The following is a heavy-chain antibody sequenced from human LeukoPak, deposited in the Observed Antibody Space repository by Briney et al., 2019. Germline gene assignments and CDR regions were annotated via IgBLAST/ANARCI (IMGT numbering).Heavy chain of an antibody. CDR2: IFYSGST. CDR1: GGSISSYY. Sequence: SETLSLTCTVSGGSISSYYWGWIRQPPGKGLEWIGYIFYSGSTNYNPSLKSRVTISVDTSKNQFSLKLSSVTAADTAVYYCARGGEYGDYYYDYWGQGTLVTVSS. CDR3: ARGGEYGDYYYDY. D-gene: IGHD4-17*01. J-gene: IGHJ4*02. V-gene: IGHV4-59*01.